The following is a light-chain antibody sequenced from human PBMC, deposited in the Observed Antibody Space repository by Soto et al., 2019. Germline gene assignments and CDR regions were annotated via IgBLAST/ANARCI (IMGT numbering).Light chain of an antibody. Sequence: IVLTQSPGTLSLSPGVRATLSCRASQSVRDRYLDWYPQKPGQAPSLLIYDTSTRATGVPDRFSGSGSGTDFALTISRVEPEDFAIYFCQQYGSSPGTFGQGTKVEI. V-gene: IGKV3-20*01. J-gene: IGKJ1*01. CDR2: DTS. CDR3: QQYGSSPGT. CDR1: QSVRDRY.